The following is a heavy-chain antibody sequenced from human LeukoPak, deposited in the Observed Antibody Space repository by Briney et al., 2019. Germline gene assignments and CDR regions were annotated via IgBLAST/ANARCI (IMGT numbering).Heavy chain of an antibody. J-gene: IGHJ4*02. CDR1: GFTFSNYA. CDR3: ARTMRPILTGYYSLDY. V-gene: IGHV3-33*08. CDR2: IWYDGSNK. Sequence: PGGSLRLSCAASGFTFSNYAMHWVRQAPGKGLEWVAVIWYDGSNKYYADSVKGRFTISRDNSKNTLYLQMNSLRAEDTAVYYCARTMRPILTGYYSLDYWGQGTLVTVSS. D-gene: IGHD3-9*01.